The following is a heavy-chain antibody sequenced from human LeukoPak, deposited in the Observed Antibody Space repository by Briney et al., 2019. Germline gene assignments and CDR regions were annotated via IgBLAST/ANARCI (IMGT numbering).Heavy chain of an antibody. CDR2: INHSGST. V-gene: IGHV4-34*01. Sequence: PSETLSLTCAVYGGSFSGYYWSWIRQPPGKGLEWIGEINHSGSTNYNPSLKSRVTISVDTSKNQFSLKLSSVTAADTAVYYCARGRDSSSWYLFDPWGQGTLVTVSS. CDR1: GGSFSGYY. CDR3: ARGRDSSSWYLFDP. D-gene: IGHD6-13*01. J-gene: IGHJ5*02.